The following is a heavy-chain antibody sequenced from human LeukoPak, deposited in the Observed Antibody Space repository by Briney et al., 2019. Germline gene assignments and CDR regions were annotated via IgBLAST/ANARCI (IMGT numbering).Heavy chain of an antibody. Sequence: GGSLRLSCAASGFTFSSYSMNWVRQAPGKGLEWVSSISSSSSYIYYADSVKGRFTISRENAKNSLYLQMNSLRAGDTAVYYCARSWDYDSSGFDIWGQGTMVTVSS. D-gene: IGHD3-22*01. V-gene: IGHV3-21*01. CDR1: GFTFSSYS. CDR3: ARSWDYDSSGFDI. CDR2: ISSSSSYI. J-gene: IGHJ3*02.